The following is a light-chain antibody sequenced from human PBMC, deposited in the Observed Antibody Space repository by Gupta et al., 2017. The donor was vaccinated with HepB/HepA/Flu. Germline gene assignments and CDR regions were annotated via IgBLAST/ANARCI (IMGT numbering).Light chain of an antibody. J-gene: IGLJ2*01. V-gene: IGLV9-49*01. CDR2: VGTGWIVG. CDR1: SRSSTDK. CDR3: GDDHVSGSNVAAVV. Sequence: PVLPPPPSASASLGAPVTLTCTLSSRSSTDKVDWYQQRPGKGPRLVMRVGTGWIVGYKGDGITERFSGLGSGLNRYPTITNTPEEEERDDPCGDDHVSGSNVAAVVFGGGTKLTVL.